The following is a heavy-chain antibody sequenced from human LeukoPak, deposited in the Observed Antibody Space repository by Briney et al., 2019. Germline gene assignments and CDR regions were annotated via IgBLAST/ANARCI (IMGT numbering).Heavy chain of an antibody. CDR2: ISSSSSYI. J-gene: IGHJ4*02. CDR1: GFTFSSYS. Sequence: PGGSLGLSCAASGFTFSSYSMNWVRQAPGKGLEWVSSISSSSSYIYYADSVKGRFTISRDNAKNSLYLQMNSLRAEDTAVYYCASHIAAAGRPFDYWGQGTLVTVSS. D-gene: IGHD6-13*01. V-gene: IGHV3-21*01. CDR3: ASHIAAAGRPFDY.